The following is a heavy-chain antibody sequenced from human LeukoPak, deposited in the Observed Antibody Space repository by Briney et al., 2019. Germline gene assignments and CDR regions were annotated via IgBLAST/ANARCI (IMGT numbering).Heavy chain of an antibody. J-gene: IGHJ2*01. V-gene: IGHV4-59*08. D-gene: IGHD2-2*01. CDR1: SGPISRYY. CDR2: IYYSGNT. CDR3: ARRGSGASLEYYSDL. Sequence: SETLSLTCTVSSGPISRYYWIYIRQPPGKGLEYIGYIYYSGNTNSNPSLNSRVTIAVDTSKNQFSLKLRSVTAPDTAVYYCARRGSGASLEYYSDLWGRGTLVTVSS.